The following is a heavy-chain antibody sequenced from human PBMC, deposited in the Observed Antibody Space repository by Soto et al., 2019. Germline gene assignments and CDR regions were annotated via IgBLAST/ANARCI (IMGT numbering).Heavy chain of an antibody. V-gene: IGHV1-3*01. D-gene: IGHD3-22*01. CDR3: ARWYYYDSSGYVLVPYFDY. J-gene: IGHJ4*02. CDR2: INAGNGNT. CDR1: GYTFTSYA. Sequence: GASVKVSCKASGYTFTSYAMHWVRRAPGQRLEWMGWINAGNGNTKYSQKFQGRVTITRDTSASTAYMELSSLRSEDTAVYYCARWYYYDSSGYVLVPYFDYWGQGTLVTVSS.